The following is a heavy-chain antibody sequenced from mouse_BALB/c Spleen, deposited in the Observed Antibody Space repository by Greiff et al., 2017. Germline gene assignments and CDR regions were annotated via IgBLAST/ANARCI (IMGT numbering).Heavy chain of an antibody. D-gene: IGHD2-14*01. CDR2: IDPENGNT. J-gene: IGHJ3*01. V-gene: IGHV14-1*02. CDR1: GFNIKDYY. Sequence: VQLKESGAELVRPGALVKLSCKASGFNIKDYYMHWVKQRPEQGLEWIGWIDPENGNTIYDPKLLGTASITADTSSNTAYLQLRSLTSEDTAVNYCARGEIYRYDDGFAYWGQGTLVTVAA. CDR3: ARGEIYRYDDGFAY.